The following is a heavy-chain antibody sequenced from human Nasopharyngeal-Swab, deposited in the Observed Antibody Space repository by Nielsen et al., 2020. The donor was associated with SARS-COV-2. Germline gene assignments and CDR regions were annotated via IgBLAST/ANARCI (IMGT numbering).Heavy chain of an antibody. V-gene: IGHV4-34*01. CDR2: INHSGST. D-gene: IGHD2-2*01. CDR1: GGSFCGYY. CDR3: ARRLKPAAMPGGFDP. J-gene: IGHJ5*02. Sequence: SETLSLTCAVYGGSFCGYYWSWIRQPPGKGLEWIGEINHSGSTNYNPSLKSRVTISVDTSKNQFSLKLSSVTAADTAVYYCARRLKPAAMPGGFDPWGQGTLVTVSS.